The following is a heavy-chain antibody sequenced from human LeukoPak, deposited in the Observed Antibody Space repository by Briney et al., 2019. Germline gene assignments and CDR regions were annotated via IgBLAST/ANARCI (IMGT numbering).Heavy chain of an antibody. CDR3: ARDDVVGGGDY. Sequence: GASVKVSCKASGYTFTGYYMHWVRQAPGQGLEWMGIINPSGGSTSYAQKFQGRVTMTRDTSTSTVYMELSSLKSEDTAGYYCARDDVVGGGDYWGQGTLVTVSS. V-gene: IGHV1-46*01. J-gene: IGHJ4*02. CDR1: GYTFTGYY. D-gene: IGHD2-15*01. CDR2: INPSGGST.